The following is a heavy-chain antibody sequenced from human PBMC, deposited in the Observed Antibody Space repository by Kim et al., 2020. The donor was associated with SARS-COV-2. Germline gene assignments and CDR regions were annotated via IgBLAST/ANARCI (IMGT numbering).Heavy chain of an antibody. J-gene: IGHJ4*02. V-gene: IGHV1-2*02. CDR3: AREGGGSGSYYHY. Sequence: AQKFQDRVTVTRDTSISTAYMELTSLRSDDTAVYYCAREGGGSGSYYHYWGQGTQVTVSS. D-gene: IGHD3-10*01.